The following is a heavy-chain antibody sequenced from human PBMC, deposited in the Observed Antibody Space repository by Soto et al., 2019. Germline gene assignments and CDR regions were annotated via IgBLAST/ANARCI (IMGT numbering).Heavy chain of an antibody. Sequence: GGSLRLSCAASGFTFSSYAMSWVRQAPGKGLEWVSAISGSGGSTYYADSVKGRFTISRDNSKNTLYLQMNSLRAEDTAVYYCAKDLEYSGYDWANLIGDYYMDVWGKGTTVTVSS. V-gene: IGHV3-23*01. D-gene: IGHD5-12*01. CDR3: AKDLEYSGYDWANLIGDYYMDV. CDR2: ISGSGGST. J-gene: IGHJ6*03. CDR1: GFTFSSYA.